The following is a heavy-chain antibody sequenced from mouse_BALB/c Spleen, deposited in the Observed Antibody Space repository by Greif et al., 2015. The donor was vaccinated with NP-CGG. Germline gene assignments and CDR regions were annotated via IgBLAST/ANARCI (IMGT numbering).Heavy chain of an antibody. Sequence: EVQLQQSGPELVKPGASVKISCKASGYSVTGYYMHWVKQSHVKSLEWIGRINPYNGATSYNQNFRDKASLTVDKSSSTAYMKLHSLTSEDSAVYYCARGDYYGYGYWGQGTTLTVSS. D-gene: IGHD1-2*01. CDR3: ARGDYYGYGY. CDR2: INPYNGAT. CDR1: GYSVTGYY. J-gene: IGHJ2*01. V-gene: IGHV1-31*01.